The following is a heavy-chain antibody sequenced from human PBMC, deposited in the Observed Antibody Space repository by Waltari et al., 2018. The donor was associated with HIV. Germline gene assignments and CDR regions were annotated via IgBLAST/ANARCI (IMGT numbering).Heavy chain of an antibody. CDR3: ARGTQRGTTVTIWVRRYFDY. Sequence: QVQLQQWGAGLLKPSETLSPTCGVYGGSLTGSYWSWLRQSRGSGREGIGEVYQEGSTNYKPSLPGRATVLIDTSENQYSLKLTAVTAADTAVYDCARGTQRGTTVTIWVRRYFDYWGQGTLVTVSS. J-gene: IGHJ4*02. V-gene: IGHV4-34*02. CDR2: VYQEGST. D-gene: IGHD4-17*01. CDR1: GGSLTGSY.